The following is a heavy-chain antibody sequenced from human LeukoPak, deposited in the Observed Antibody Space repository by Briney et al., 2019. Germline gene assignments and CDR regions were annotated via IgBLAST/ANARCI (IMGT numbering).Heavy chain of an antibody. CDR3: AKPRDGYNWGAFDI. CDR1: GFTFSSYA. J-gene: IGHJ3*02. D-gene: IGHD5-24*01. Sequence: GGSLRLSCAASGFTFSSYAMSWVRQAPGKGLEWVSGISGSGGSTYYADSVQGRLTISRDNSKNTLYLQMNSLRAEDTAVYYCAKPRDGYNWGAFDIWGQGTMVTVSS. CDR2: ISGSGGST. V-gene: IGHV3-23*01.